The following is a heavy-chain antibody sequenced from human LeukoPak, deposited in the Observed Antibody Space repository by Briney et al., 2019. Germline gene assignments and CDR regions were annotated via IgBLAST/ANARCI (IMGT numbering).Heavy chain of an antibody. D-gene: IGHD6-25*01. CDR2: ISYDGSNK. Sequence: GRSLRLSCAASGFTFSSYAMHWVRQAPGKGLEWVAVISYDGSNKYYADSVKGRFTISRDNSKNTLYLQMNSLRAEDTAVYYCARPRGPQWGQGTLVTVSS. J-gene: IGHJ4*02. V-gene: IGHV3-30*04. CDR3: ARPRGPQ. CDR1: GFTFSSYA.